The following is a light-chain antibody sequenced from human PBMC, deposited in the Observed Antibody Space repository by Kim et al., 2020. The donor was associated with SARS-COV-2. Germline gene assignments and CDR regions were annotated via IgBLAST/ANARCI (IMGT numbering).Light chain of an antibody. Sequence: SPGEGANLPCRASQSVSTNYLAWYQQKLGQAPRLIIYDASFRASGIPDRFSGRGSGTDFVLTISRLEPEDFGVYFCQQYGSPPQTFGQGTKVDIK. CDR3: QQYGSPPQT. J-gene: IGKJ1*01. CDR2: DAS. V-gene: IGKV3-20*01. CDR1: QSVSTNY.